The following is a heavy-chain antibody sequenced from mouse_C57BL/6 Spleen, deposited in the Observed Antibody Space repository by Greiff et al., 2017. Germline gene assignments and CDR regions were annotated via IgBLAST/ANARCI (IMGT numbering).Heavy chain of an antibody. CDR1: GYAFSSSW. CDR2: IYPGDGDT. CDR3: ARGCYGSTPFAY. V-gene: IGHV1-82*01. D-gene: IGHD1-1*01. Sequence: FQLQQSGPELVKPGASVKISCKASGYAFSSSWMNWVKQRPGKGLEWIGRIYPGDGDTNYNGKFKGKATLTAYKSSSTASMQLRSLTSEDSAVYFCARGCYGSTPFAYWGQGTLVTVSA. J-gene: IGHJ3*01.